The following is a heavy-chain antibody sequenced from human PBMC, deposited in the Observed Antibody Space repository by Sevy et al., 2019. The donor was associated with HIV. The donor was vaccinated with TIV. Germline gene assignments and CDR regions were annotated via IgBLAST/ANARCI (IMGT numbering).Heavy chain of an antibody. CDR1: GYTFTNYY. D-gene: IGHD3-16*01. CDR3: GRTSPGGGSDY. V-gene: IGHV1-46*03. J-gene: IGHJ4*02. CDR2: INPSDVST. Sequence: ASVKVSCKASGYTFTNYYMHWVRQAPGQGLEWMGIINPSDVSTIYAQKFQGRVTMTRDTSTSTVYMELSSLRSDDTAVYYCGRTSPGGGSDYWGQGALVTVSS.